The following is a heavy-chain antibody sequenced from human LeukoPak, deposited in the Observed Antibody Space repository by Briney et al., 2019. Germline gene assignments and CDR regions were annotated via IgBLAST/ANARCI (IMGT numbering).Heavy chain of an antibody. CDR3: ARILNGALDY. CDR2: IYYSGST. V-gene: IGHV4-59*04. J-gene: IGHJ4*02. Sequence: SETLSLTCTVSGGSISSYYWSWIRQPPGKGLEWIGYIYYSGSTYYNPSLKSRVTISVDTSKNQFSLKLSSVTAADTAVYYCARILNGALDYWGQGTLVTVSS. CDR1: GGSISSYY. D-gene: IGHD2/OR15-2a*01.